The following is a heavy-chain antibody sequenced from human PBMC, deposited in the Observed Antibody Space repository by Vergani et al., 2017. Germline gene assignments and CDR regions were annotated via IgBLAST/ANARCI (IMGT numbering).Heavy chain of an antibody. D-gene: IGHD1-26*01. Sequence: EVQLVESGGGLVQPGGSLRLSCAASGFTFSSYWMSWVRQATGKGLEWVANIKQDGSEKYYVDSVKGRFTISRDNAKNSLYLQMNSLRAEDTAVYYCARDEGWEPPPFDYWGQGTLVTVSS. J-gene: IGHJ4*02. CDR3: ARDEGWEPPPFDY. V-gene: IGHV3-7*01. CDR1: GFTFSSYW. CDR2: IKQDGSEK.